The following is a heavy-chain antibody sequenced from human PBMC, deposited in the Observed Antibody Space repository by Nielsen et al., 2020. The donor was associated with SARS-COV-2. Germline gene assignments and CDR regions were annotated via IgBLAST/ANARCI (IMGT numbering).Heavy chain of an antibody. D-gene: IGHD7-27*01. J-gene: IGHJ4*02. CDR1: GGSISSYY. Sequence: SETLSLTCTVSGGSISSYYWSWIRQPPGKGLEWIGYIYYSGSTNYNPSLKSRVTISVDTSKNQFSLKLSSVTAADTAVYYCAREGLGNYFDYWGQGTLVTVSS. V-gene: IGHV4-59*13. CDR3: AREGLGNYFDY. CDR2: IYYSGST.